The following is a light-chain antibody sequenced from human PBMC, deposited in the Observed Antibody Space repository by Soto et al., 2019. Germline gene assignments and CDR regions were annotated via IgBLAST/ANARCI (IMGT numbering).Light chain of an antibody. CDR1: QSIASY. CDR2: SAS. Sequence: DIHMTQSPSSLSASVGDRVAMACRATQSIASYLNWYQQEPGIAPKVLIFSASRLRSGVPSRVSGGGFGTELTLTISSLEPEALAAYFCQQGCIPPLAVGQGTRLDIK. J-gene: IGKJ1*01. CDR3: QQGCIPPLA. V-gene: IGKV1-39*01.